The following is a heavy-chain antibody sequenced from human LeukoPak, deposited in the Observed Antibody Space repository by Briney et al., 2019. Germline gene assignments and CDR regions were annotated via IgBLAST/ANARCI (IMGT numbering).Heavy chain of an antibody. Sequence: ASVKVSCKASGYTFTSYYMHWVQQAPGQGLEWMGLINPSGGSTSYAQKFQGRVTMTRDTSTSTVYMELSSLRSEDTAVYYCARDRTYSSSPWGVDYFDYWGQGTLVTVSS. CDR3: ARDRTYSSSPWGVDYFDY. CDR1: GYTFTSYY. J-gene: IGHJ4*02. D-gene: IGHD6-6*01. V-gene: IGHV1-46*01. CDR2: INPSGGST.